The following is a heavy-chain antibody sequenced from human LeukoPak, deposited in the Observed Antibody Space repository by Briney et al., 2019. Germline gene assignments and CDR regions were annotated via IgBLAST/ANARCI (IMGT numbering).Heavy chain of an antibody. V-gene: IGHV3-7*01. CDR2: IKQDGSEK. CDR1: GFTFSSYW. D-gene: IGHD3-9*01. J-gene: IGHJ4*02. CDR3: ARFFTYYDFLPGYYNVGYFDY. Sequence: PGGSLRLSCAASGFTFSSYWMSWVRQAPGKGLEWMANIKQDGSEKYYVDSVKGRFTISRDNAKNSLYLQMNSLRAEDTAVYYCARFFTYYDFLPGYYNVGYFDYWGQGTLVTVSS.